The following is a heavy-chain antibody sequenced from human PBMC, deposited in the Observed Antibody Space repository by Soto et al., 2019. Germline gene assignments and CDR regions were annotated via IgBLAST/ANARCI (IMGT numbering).Heavy chain of an antibody. CDR1: GNSITSSIHH. D-gene: IGHD6-19*01. Sequence: SDTLSLTCTFHGNSITSSIHHWVLIREPPGKGLEWIGSVFYSGTTYYSLSLKSQVTISVDTSKNQFSLKLNSVTAADTAVYYCAREYSSAPDNWGQGILVTVS. CDR3: AREYSSAPDN. J-gene: IGHJ4*02. V-gene: IGHV4-39*01. CDR2: VFYSGTT.